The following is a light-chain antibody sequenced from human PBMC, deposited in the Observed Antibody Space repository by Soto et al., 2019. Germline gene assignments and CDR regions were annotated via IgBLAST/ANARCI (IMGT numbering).Light chain of an antibody. CDR1: QSVSSY. CDR3: QQHQYWPPIT. J-gene: IGKJ5*01. Sequence: PGERATLSRTASQSVSSYLAWYQQKPGQAPRLLIYDTSNRANGVPARFSGSGSGTDVTLTISSLEPEDWSIYYGQQHQYWPPITFGQGTRLEI. CDR2: DTS. V-gene: IGKV3-11*01.